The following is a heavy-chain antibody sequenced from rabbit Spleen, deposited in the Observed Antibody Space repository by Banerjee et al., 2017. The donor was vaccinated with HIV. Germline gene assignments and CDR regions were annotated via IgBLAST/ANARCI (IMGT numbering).Heavy chain of an antibody. CDR3: VRDLGYDDYSEKGYFNL. CDR2: IDPIFGRT. J-gene: IGHJ4*01. Sequence: QEQLVETGGGLVQPGGSLTLSCKASGFDFSRYGMSWVRQAPGKGLEWIGYIDPIFGRTYYASWVNGRFTISSHNAQNTLYLQLNSLTAADTATYFCVRDLGYDDYSEKGYFNLWGPGTLVTVS. D-gene: IGHD2-1*01. V-gene: IGHV1S47*01. CDR1: GFDFSRYG.